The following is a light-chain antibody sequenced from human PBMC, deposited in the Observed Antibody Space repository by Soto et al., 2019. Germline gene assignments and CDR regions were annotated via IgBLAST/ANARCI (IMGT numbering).Light chain of an antibody. CDR1: QSVNSRF. J-gene: IGKJ2*01. CDR2: GAS. Sequence: EIVLTQSPGTLSFSPEERATLSFRASQSVNSRFLAWYQQKPGQAPRLLMYGASTRATGIQDRFIGSGSGADFTLTISRLEPEDFAVYCCQQYGSSPPVYTFGQGPKLEIK. CDR3: QQYGSSPPVYT. V-gene: IGKV3-20*01.